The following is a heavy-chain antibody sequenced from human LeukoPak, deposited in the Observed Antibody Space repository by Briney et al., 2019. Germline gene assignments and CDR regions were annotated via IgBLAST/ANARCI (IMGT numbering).Heavy chain of an antibody. CDR3: ARDLWDATGY. CDR1: GFTTNY. J-gene: IGHJ4*02. D-gene: IGHD3-3*01. Sequence: GGSLRLSCAVSGFTTNYMSWVRQAPGKGLEWVSVIYSGDTTYYADSVRGRFTISRDISKNTLYLQMSSLRPEDTAVYHCARDLWDATGYWGQGTLVTVSS. V-gene: IGHV3-66*02. CDR2: IYSGDTT.